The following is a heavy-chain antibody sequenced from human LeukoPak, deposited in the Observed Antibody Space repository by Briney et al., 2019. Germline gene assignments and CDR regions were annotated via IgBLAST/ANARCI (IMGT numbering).Heavy chain of an antibody. CDR1: GYTFTSYF. V-gene: IGHV1-2*02. Sequence: VASVKVSCKASGYTFTSYFMHWVRQAPGQGLEWMGWINPNSGGTNFAQKFQGRVTLTRDTSISTAYMELSRLRSDGTAMYYCARAGDYYDSSGFRGIHYWGQGTLVTVSS. J-gene: IGHJ4*02. CDR3: ARAGDYYDSSGFRGIHY. D-gene: IGHD3-22*01. CDR2: INPNSGGT.